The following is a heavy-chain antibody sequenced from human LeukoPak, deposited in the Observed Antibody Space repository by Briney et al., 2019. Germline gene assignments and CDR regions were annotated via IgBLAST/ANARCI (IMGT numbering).Heavy chain of an antibody. CDR2: ISTRGRTI. CDR1: GFTFNNYE. Sequence: GGSLILSCAASGFTFNNYEMNWVRQAPGKGLEWVSYISTRGRTIYYADSVKGRFTISRDNAKNSLYLQMNSLRAEDTAVYYCARDPRFSYFDYWGQGTLVTVSS. J-gene: IGHJ4*02. V-gene: IGHV3-48*03. D-gene: IGHD2/OR15-2a*01. CDR3: ARDPRFSYFDY.